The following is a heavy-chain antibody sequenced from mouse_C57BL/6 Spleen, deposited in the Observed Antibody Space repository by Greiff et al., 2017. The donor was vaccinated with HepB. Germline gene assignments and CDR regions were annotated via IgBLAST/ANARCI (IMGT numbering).Heavy chain of an antibody. CDR2: IYPGDGDT. CDR3: ARGGYDYDKYYFDY. D-gene: IGHD2-4*01. CDR1: GYAFSSSW. V-gene: IGHV1-82*01. J-gene: IGHJ2*01. Sequence: QVQLQQSGPELVKPGASVKISCKASGYAFSSSWMNWVKQRPGKGLEWIGRIYPGDGDTNYNGKFKGKATLTADKSSSTAYMQLSSLTSEDSAVYFCARGGYDYDKYYFDYWGQGTTLTVSS.